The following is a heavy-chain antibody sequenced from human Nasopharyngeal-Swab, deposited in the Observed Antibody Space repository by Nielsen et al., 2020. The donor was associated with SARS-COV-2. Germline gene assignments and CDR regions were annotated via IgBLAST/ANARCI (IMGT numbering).Heavy chain of an antibody. D-gene: IGHD1-26*01. Sequence: GSLRLSCTVSGGSISSSNWWGWVRQSPGKGLEWIGQIYHIGSTNYNPSLKSRVTISVDKSKNQFSLKLSSVTAADTAIYYCARDCGSYCSAFDLWGPGTEVTVSS. J-gene: IGHJ3*01. V-gene: IGHV4-4*02. CDR2: IYHIGST. CDR3: ARDCGSYCSAFDL. CDR1: GGSISSSNW.